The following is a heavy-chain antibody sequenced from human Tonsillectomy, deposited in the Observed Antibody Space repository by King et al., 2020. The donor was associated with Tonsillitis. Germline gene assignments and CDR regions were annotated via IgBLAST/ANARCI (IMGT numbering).Heavy chain of an antibody. Sequence: EVQLVQSGGGLVKPGGSLRLSCAASGFTFSNAWMSWVRQAPGKGLEWVGRIKSKTDGGTTDYAAPVKGRFTISRDDSKNTLYLQMNSLKTEDTAVYYCTTDFQLLFRPYGMDVWGQGTTVTVSS. J-gene: IGHJ6*02. CDR2: IKSKTDGGTT. CDR3: TTDFQLLFRPYGMDV. D-gene: IGHD2-2*01. CDR1: GFTFSNAW. V-gene: IGHV3-15*01.